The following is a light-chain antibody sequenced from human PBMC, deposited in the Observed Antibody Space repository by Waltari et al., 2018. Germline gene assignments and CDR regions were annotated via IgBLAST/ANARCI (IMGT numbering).Light chain of an antibody. J-gene: IGLJ2*01. V-gene: IGLV2-23*02. CDR3: YSNGGSSTFQV. CDR1: SSDVGSYNL. Sequence: QSALTQPASVSGSPGQSITISCTGTSSDVGSYNLVSWYQRHPGEAPTLIIYEVSKRPLRVSGRFPCSKSCNPASLTIPGLQGEGEADYFCYSNGGSSTFQVFGGGTKLTVL. CDR2: EVS.